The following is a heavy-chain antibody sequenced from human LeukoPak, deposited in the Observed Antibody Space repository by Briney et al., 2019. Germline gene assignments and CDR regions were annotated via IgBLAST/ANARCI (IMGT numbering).Heavy chain of an antibody. Sequence: PGGSLRLSCAASGFTFSSYWMHWVRQAPGKGLVWVSRINSDGSSTSYADPVKGRFTISRDNAKNTLYLQMNSLRAEDTAVYYCARDLYYDSSGYYGFWVAYYYYGMDVWGQGTTVTVSS. V-gene: IGHV3-74*01. J-gene: IGHJ6*02. CDR1: GFTFSSYW. CDR3: ARDLYYDSSGYYGFWVAYYYYGMDV. D-gene: IGHD3-22*01. CDR2: INSDGSST.